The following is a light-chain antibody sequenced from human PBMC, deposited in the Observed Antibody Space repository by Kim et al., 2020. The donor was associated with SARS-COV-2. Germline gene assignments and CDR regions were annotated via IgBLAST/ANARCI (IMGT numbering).Light chain of an antibody. J-gene: IGLJ2*01. V-gene: IGLV1-47*01. CDR1: SSNIGSNY. CDR3: EVWDDSLSGVV. Sequence: GQKITLSFSGSSSNIGSNYIYWYQQFPGTAPKLLIYRNTLRPSGVPDRFSGSKSGTSASLAISGLRSEDEATYYCEVWDDSLSGVVFGGGTQLTVL. CDR2: RNT.